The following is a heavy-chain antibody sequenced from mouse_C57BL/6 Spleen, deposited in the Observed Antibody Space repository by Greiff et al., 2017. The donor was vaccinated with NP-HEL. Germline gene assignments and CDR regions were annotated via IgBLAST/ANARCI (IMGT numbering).Heavy chain of an antibody. CDR3: AMIYYGNYDDY. D-gene: IGHD2-1*01. CDR2: IYPGDGDT. V-gene: IGHV1-82*01. CDR1: GYAFSSSW. Sequence: VKLQQSGPELVKPGASVKISCKASGYAFSSSWMNWVKQRPGKGLEWIGRIYPGDGDTNYNGKFKGKATLTADKSSSTAYMQLSSLTSEDSAVYFCAMIYYGNYDDYWGQGTTLTVSS. J-gene: IGHJ2*01.